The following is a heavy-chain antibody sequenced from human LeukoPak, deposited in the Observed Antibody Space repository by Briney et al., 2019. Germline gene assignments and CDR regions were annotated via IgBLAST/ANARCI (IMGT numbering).Heavy chain of an antibody. V-gene: IGHV4-61*02. D-gene: IGHD1-26*01. J-gene: IGHJ4*02. CDR3: ARSPIVGATHFDY. CDR2: IYTSGST. CDR1: GGSISSGSYY. Sequence: ASETLSLTCTVSGGSISSGSYYGSWIRQPAGKGLEWIGRIYTSGSTNYNPSLKSRVTISVDTSKNQFSLKLSSVTAADTAVYYCARSPIVGATHFDYWGQGTLVTVSS.